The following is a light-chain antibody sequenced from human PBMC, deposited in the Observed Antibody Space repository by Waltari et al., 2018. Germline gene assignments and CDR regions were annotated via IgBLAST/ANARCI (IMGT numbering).Light chain of an antibody. V-gene: IGLV3-21*04. J-gene: IGLJ3*02. CDR1: NIGRKI. CDR2: ADS. Sequence: SYVLTQPPSVSVAPGETARITCGGDNIGRKIDHWYQQKSGQAPLLVIYADSDRPSGVPWRFTGSNSANTATLTISRVGAGDEGDYFCQLWDSDKYRRVFGGGTKLTV. CDR3: QLWDSDKYRRV.